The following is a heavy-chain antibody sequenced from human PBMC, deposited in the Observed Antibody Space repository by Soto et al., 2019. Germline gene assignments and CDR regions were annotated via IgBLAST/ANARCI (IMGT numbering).Heavy chain of an antibody. CDR2: LSRGGGTT. CDR1: GFTFSSHG. V-gene: IGHV3-23*01. Sequence: EAQLLESGGDWAQPGGSLRLSCAASGFTFSSHGMSWVRQAPGKGLEWIAGLSRGGGTTYYADSVKGRFTISRDNSKNTLDLIMNSLKVEDTALYYCAKDGQYRTDGFDVWGQGTMVTVS. CDR3: AKDGQYRTDGFDV. D-gene: IGHD6-6*01. J-gene: IGHJ3*01.